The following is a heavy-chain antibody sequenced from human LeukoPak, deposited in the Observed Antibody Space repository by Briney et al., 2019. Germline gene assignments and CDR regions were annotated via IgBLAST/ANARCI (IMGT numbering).Heavy chain of an antibody. CDR2: ITNTPNNYAS. J-gene: IGHJ4*02. CDR3: ARDTATALDY. Sequence: GGSLRLSCAASGFTVKSNHMSWVRQAPGKGLEWIGRITNTPNNYASQYAASVRGRFTISRDDSKSSLFLQMNSLKSEDTAIYFCARDTATALDYWGQGTLVTVSS. V-gene: IGHV3-72*01. D-gene: IGHD6-13*01. CDR1: GFTVKSNH.